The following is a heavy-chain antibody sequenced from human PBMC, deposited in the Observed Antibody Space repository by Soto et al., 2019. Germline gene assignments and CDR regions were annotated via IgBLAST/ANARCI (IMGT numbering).Heavy chain of an antibody. CDR2: IYYSGST. D-gene: IGHD6-13*01. CDR3: ARVAPNGSWALDH. J-gene: IGHJ4*02. V-gene: IGHV4-30-4*01. Sequence: NPSETLSLTCTVSGGSISSGDYYWSWIRQPPGKGLEWIGYIYYSGSTYYNPSLKSRATISVDTSKNQFPLKLSSVTAADTAVYYCARVAPNGSWALDHWGQGTLVTVSS. CDR1: GGSISSGDYY.